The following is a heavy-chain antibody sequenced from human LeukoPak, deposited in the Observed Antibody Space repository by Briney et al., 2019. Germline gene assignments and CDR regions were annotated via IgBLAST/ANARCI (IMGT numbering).Heavy chain of an antibody. CDR1: GYSFTSYW. CDR2: IYPGDSDT. D-gene: IGHD2-2*01. CDR3: ARRAYCSSTSCYSWVDY. Sequence: KVSCKGSGYSFTSYWIGWVRQMPGKGLEWMGIIYPGDSDTRYSPSFQGQVTISADKSISTAYLQWSSLKASDTAMYYCARRAYCSSTSCYSWVDYWGQGTLVTVSS. J-gene: IGHJ4*02. V-gene: IGHV5-51*01.